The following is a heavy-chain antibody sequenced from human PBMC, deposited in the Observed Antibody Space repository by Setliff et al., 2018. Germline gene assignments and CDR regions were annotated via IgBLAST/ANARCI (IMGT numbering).Heavy chain of an antibody. D-gene: IGHD2-15*01. Sequence: GGSLRLSCVASGFTFSTYEMNWVRQAPGKGLEWISYISSSGITTYYADSVKGRFTISRDNAKNSLYLQMNSLRAEDTAVYYCARRLPYFGMDVWGQGTTVTVSS. V-gene: IGHV3-48*03. CDR2: ISSSGITT. J-gene: IGHJ6*02. CDR1: GFTFSTYE. CDR3: ARRLPYFGMDV.